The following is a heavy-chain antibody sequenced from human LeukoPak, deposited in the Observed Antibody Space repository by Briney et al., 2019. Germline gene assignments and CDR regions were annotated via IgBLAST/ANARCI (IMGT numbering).Heavy chain of an antibody. J-gene: IGHJ3*02. CDR1: GGSISSYY. Sequence: SETLSLTCTVSGGSISSYYWSWIRQPPGKGLEWIGYIYYSGSTNYNPSLKSRVTISVDTSKNQFSLKLSSVTAADTAVYYCARGYPTYSGSPAAFDIWGQGTMVTVSS. D-gene: IGHD1-26*01. CDR3: ARGYPTYSGSPAAFDI. V-gene: IGHV4-59*01. CDR2: IYYSGST.